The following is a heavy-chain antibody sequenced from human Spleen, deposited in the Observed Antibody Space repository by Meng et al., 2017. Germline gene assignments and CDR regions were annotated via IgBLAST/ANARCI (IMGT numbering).Heavy chain of an antibody. J-gene: IGHJ5*02. D-gene: IGHD2-2*01. V-gene: IGHV7-4-1*02. CDR3: ARPYCTSTSCYGWFDP. CDR2: INTNTGNP. CDR1: GGTFSSYA. Sequence: QGGLWQSGAGVKKPGSWGKVASKASGGTFSSYAISWVRQAPGQGLEWMGWINTNTGNPTYAQGFTGRFVFSLDTSVSTAYLQISSLKAEDTAVYYCARPYCTSTSCYGWFDPWGQGTLVTVSS.